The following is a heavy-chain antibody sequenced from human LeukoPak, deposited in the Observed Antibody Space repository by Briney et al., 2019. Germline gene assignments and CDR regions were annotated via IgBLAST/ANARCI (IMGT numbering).Heavy chain of an antibody. CDR2: IWYDGSNK. CDR1: GFTFSSYG. CDR3: AKIGPLGSHDYVWGSYAFDI. J-gene: IGHJ3*02. Sequence: GGSLRLSCAASGFTFSSYGMHWVRQAPGKGLEWVAVIWYDGSNKYYADSVKGRFTISRDNSKNTLYLQMNSLRAEDTAVYYCAKIGPLGSHDYVWGSYAFDIWGQGTMVTVSS. V-gene: IGHV3-33*06. D-gene: IGHD3-16*01.